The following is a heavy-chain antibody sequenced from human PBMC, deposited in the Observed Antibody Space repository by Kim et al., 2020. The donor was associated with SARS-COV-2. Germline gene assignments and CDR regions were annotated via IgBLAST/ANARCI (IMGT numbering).Heavy chain of an antibody. J-gene: IGHJ6*02. CDR2: ISAYNGNT. Sequence: ASVKVSCKASGYTFTSYGISWVRQAPGQGLEWMGWISAYNGNTNYAQKLQGRVTMTTDTSTSTAYMELRSLRSDDTAVYYCARDRGTPRTDWLFGSRPDMVYYGMDVWGQGTTVTVSS. V-gene: IGHV1-18*01. D-gene: IGHD3-9*01. CDR3: ARDRGTPRTDWLFGSRPDMVYYGMDV. CDR1: GYTFTSYG.